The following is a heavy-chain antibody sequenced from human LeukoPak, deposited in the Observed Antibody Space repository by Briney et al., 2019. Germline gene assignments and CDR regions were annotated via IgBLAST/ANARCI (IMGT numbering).Heavy chain of an antibody. CDR3: ARGVRFLEWFHAFDI. Sequence: GASVKVSCKASGYTFTSYGISWVRQAPGQGLEWMGWISAYNGNTNYAQKLQGRVIMTTDTSTSTAYMELRSLRSDDTAVYYCARGVRFLEWFHAFDIWGQGTMVTVSS. CDR2: ISAYNGNT. J-gene: IGHJ3*02. CDR1: GYTFTSYG. V-gene: IGHV1-18*01. D-gene: IGHD3-3*01.